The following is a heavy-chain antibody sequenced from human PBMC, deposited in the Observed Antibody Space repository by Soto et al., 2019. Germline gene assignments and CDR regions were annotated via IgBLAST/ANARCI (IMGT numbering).Heavy chain of an antibody. D-gene: IGHD2-8*01. CDR3: ARYNSYAIDY. J-gene: IGHJ4*02. V-gene: IGHV4-59*01. CDR1: VTSIISYY. Sequence: SETLSLTCTFSVTSIISYYWSWIRQHPGKGLEWIANIHYSGTTNYNPSLASRVTLSVDTSKNQFSLKMTSVTAADRAMYFCARYNSYAIDYWGRGTLVTVSS. CDR2: IHYSGTT.